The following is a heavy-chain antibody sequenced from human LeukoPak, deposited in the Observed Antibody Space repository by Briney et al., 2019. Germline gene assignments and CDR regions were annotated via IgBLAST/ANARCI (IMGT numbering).Heavy chain of an antibody. Sequence: PGGSLRLSCAASGFTFSSYGMHWVRQAPGKGLEWVAFIWYDGNNKYYADSVKGRFTISRDNSKNTLYLQMNSLRADDTAVYYCAKDRGASGWTTFDYWGQGTLVTVSS. CDR2: IWYDGNNK. J-gene: IGHJ4*02. CDR3: AKDRGASGWTTFDY. CDR1: GFTFSSYG. D-gene: IGHD2/OR15-2a*01. V-gene: IGHV3-30*02.